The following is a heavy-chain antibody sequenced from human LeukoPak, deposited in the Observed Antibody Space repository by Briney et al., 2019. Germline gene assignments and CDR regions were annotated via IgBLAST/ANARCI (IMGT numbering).Heavy chain of an antibody. CDR3: ARGTPLGAFDI. CDR1: GYTFTSYY. V-gene: IGHV1-46*01. D-gene: IGHD3-16*01. J-gene: IGHJ3*02. Sequence: ASVKVSCKASGYTFTSYYMHWVRQAPGQGPEWMGVISPSGGSTTYAQKFQGRVTLTRDMSTSTDYMELSRLRSDDTAVYYCARGTPLGAFDIWGQGTMVTVSS. CDR2: ISPSGGST.